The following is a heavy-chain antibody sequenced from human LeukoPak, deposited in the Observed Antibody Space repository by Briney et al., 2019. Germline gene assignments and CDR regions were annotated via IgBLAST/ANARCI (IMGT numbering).Heavy chain of an antibody. D-gene: IGHD6-19*01. CDR3: ARSSGWYHRGPDYYYYYMDV. CDR1: GITLSSYN. J-gene: IGHJ6*03. V-gene: IGHV3-21*01. Sequence: IPGGSLRLSCAASGITLSSYNMNWVRQAPGKGLEWVSSITSSSTYIYYADSVKGRFTMSRDNAKNSVYLEMNSLRAEDTAVYYCARSSGWYHRGPDYYYYYMDVWGKGTTVTVS. CDR2: ITSSSTYI.